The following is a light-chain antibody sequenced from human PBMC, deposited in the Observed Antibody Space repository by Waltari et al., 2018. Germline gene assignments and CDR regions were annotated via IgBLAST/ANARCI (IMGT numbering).Light chain of an antibody. V-gene: IGLV1-44*01. Sequence: QSVLTQPPSASGTPGKRVTISCSGSSSNIGSNIVNWYQQLPGTAPKLLIHSNDQRPSGVPDRFSGSKSGTSASLAISGLQSEDETDYYCAAWDDSLDGLVFGGGTKLTVL. J-gene: IGLJ2*01. CDR3: AAWDDSLDGLV. CDR1: SSNIGSNI. CDR2: SND.